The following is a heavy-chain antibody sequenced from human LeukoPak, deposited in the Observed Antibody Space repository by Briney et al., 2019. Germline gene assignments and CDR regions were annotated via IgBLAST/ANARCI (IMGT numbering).Heavy chain of an antibody. CDR3: ARRELLSTPDAFDT. Sequence: PSETLCLTCTVPGGSISSTSYYSGWIRQPPGKWLGCIVSIYYSGSTYYNPSLKSRVTISVDTPKSQFSLKVSSVTAADTAVYYCARRELLSTPDAFDTWGQGTMVTVSS. V-gene: IGHV4-39*01. CDR1: GGSISSTSYY. J-gene: IGHJ3*02. D-gene: IGHD3-10*01. CDR2: IYYSGST.